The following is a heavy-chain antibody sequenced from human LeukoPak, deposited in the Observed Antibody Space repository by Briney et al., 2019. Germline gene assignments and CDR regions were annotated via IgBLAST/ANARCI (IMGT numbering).Heavy chain of an antibody. D-gene: IGHD2-15*01. CDR3: ARGRIYFDY. Sequence: GGSLRLSCAASGFTFSSYSMNWVRQAPGKGLEWVSSISSRSSYIYYADSVKGRFTISRGNAKNSLYLQMNSLRAEDTAVYCCARGRIYFDYWGQGTLVTVSS. J-gene: IGHJ4*02. V-gene: IGHV3-21*01. CDR1: GFTFSSYS. CDR2: ISSRSSYI.